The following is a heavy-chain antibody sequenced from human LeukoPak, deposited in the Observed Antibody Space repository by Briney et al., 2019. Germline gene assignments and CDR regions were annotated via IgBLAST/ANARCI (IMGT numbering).Heavy chain of an antibody. J-gene: IGHJ5*02. D-gene: IGHD6-6*01. Sequence: SETLSLTCTVSGGSISSSSYYWGWIRQPPGKGVEWIGSIYYSGSTYYNPSLESRITISVETSKNPFSLKLSSVTATNTAVYYCARQTKSIAARRNWFDRWGQGTLVTVSS. CDR3: ARQTKSIAARRNWFDR. CDR1: GGSISSSSYY. V-gene: IGHV4-39*01. CDR2: IYYSGST.